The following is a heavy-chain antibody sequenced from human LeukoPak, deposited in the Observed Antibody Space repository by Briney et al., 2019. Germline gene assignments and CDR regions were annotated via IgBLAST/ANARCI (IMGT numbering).Heavy chain of an antibody. J-gene: IGHJ5*02. V-gene: IGHV4-59*01. CDR3: AKETVVVPADDWFGP. CDR2: IHYSGRT. Sequence: PSETLSLTCSVSGGSINGDYWSWIQQTPGKGLEWIGYIHYSGRTSYNPSLKSRVTISVDTSKNQFPLRLASVTAADTAVYYCAKETVVVPADDWFGPWGQGTLVTVSS. CDR1: GGSINGDY. D-gene: IGHD2-21*01.